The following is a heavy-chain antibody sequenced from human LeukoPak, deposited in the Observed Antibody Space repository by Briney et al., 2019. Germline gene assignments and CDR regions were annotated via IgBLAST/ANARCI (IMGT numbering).Heavy chain of an antibody. CDR1: GYSISSGYY. Sequence: PSETLSLTCAVSGYSISSGYYWGWLRQPPGKGLEWIGSIYHSGSTYYNPSLKSRVTISVDTSKHQFALKLSSVTAGDAAVYYCARCRSPEGRWFDPWGQGTLVTVSS. D-gene: IGHD6-6*01. CDR2: IYHSGST. CDR3: ARCRSPEGRWFDP. V-gene: IGHV4-38-2*01. J-gene: IGHJ5*02.